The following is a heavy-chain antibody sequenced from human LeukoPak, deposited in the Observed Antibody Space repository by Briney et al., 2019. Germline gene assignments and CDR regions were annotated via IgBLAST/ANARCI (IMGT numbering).Heavy chain of an antibody. J-gene: IGHJ3*02. CDR3: AREGVPAAFDI. V-gene: IGHV3-21*01. Sequence: GGSLRLSCAASGFTFSNYNMNWVRQAPGKGLEWVSSFRSDNGNRDYADSVKGRFTISRDNAKNSLYLQMNSLRAEDTAVYYCAREGVPAAFDIWGQGTMVTVSS. CDR1: GFTFSNYN. CDR2: FRSDNGNR. D-gene: IGHD2-2*01.